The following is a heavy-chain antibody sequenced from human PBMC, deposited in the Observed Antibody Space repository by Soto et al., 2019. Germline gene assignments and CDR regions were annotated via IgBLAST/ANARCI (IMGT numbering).Heavy chain of an antibody. CDR3: ARYPVASCRPYYQYYDLDV. D-gene: IGHD2-21*01. J-gene: IGHJ6*02. CDR1: GGSFSGFY. V-gene: IGHV4-34*01. CDR2: INHSGRT. Sequence: SETLSLTCAVSGGSFSGFYWSWIRQPPGKGLEWIGEINHSGRTNYNPFLKSRVTISVDTSKNQFSLKLKSVTAADTAVYYCARYPVASCRPYYQYYDLDVWGQGTTVTVSS.